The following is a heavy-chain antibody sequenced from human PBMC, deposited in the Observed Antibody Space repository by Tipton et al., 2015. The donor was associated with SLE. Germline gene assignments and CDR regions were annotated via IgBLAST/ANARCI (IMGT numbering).Heavy chain of an antibody. CDR2: IRSKANTYAT. Sequence: SLRLSCAASGFTFSGSAMHWVRQASGKGLEWVGRIRSKANTYATAYAASVKGRFTISRDDSKNTLYLQMNSLRAEDTAVYYCAKVSVRSYRMGYYFDYWCQGTLVTVSS. V-gene: IGHV3-73*01. D-gene: IGHD1-26*01. CDR1: GFTFSGSA. J-gene: IGHJ4*02. CDR3: AKVSVRSYRMGYYFDY.